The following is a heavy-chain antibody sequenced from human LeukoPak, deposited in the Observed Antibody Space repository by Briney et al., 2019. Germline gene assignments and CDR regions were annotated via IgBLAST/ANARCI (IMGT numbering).Heavy chain of an antibody. CDR1: GGSISSSSYY. J-gene: IGHJ4*02. D-gene: IGHD5-12*01. Sequence: SETLSLTCTVSGGSISSSSYYWGWIRQHPGKGLEWIGSIYYSGSTYYNPSLKSRVTISVDTSKSQFSLKLSSVTAADTAVYYCARTLMGLRSPSFDYWGQGTLVTVSS. V-gene: IGHV4-39*01. CDR3: ARTLMGLRSPSFDY. CDR2: IYYSGST.